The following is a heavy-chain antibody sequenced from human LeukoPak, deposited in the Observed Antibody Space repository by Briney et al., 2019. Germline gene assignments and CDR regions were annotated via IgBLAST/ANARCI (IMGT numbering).Heavy chain of an antibody. V-gene: IGHV3-30*03. CDR3: ARDKEKGGSGSKFDY. CDR2: ISYDGSNK. D-gene: IGHD3-10*01. J-gene: IGHJ4*02. Sequence: GGSLRLSCAASGFTFSSYGMHWVRQAPGKGLEWVAVISYDGSNKYYADSVKGRFTISRDNAKNSLYLQMNSLRAEDTAVYYCARDKEKGGSGSKFDYWGQGTLVTVSS. CDR1: GFTFSSYG.